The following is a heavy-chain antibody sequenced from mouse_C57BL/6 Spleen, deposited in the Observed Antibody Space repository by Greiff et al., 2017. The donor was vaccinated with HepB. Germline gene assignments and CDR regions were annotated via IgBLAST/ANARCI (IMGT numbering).Heavy chain of an antibody. D-gene: IGHD4-1*02. Sequence: QVHVKQPGAELVKPGASVKMSCKASGYTFTSYWITWVKQRPGQGLEWIGDIYPGSGSTNYNEKFKSKATLTVDTSSSTAYMQLSSLTSEDSAVYYCARQLDVFDYWGQGTTLTVSS. V-gene: IGHV1-55*01. CDR2: IYPGSGST. J-gene: IGHJ2*01. CDR3: ARQLDVFDY. CDR1: GYTFTSYW.